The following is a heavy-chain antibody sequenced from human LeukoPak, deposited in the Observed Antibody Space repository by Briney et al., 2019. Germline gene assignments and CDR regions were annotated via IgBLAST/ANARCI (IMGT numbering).Heavy chain of an antibody. CDR3: ARGRGGRGYFDY. Sequence: GGSLRLSCAASGFTFSSYAMHWVRQAPGEGLEWVAVISYDGSNKYYADSVKGRFTISRDNSKNTLYLQMNSLRAEDTAVYYCARGRGGRGYFDYWGQGTLVTVSS. CDR1: GFTFSSYA. J-gene: IGHJ4*02. D-gene: IGHD2-15*01. CDR2: ISYDGSNK. V-gene: IGHV3-30-3*01.